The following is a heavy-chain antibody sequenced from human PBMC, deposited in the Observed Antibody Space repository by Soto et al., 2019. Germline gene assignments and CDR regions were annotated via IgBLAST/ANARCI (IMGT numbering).Heavy chain of an antibody. CDR1: GYTFTSYG. D-gene: IGHD3-9*01. J-gene: IGHJ4*02. V-gene: IGHV1-18*01. Sequence: QVQLVQSGAEVKKPGASVKVSCKASGYTFTSYGISWVRQAPGQGLEWMGWISAYNGNTDYAQKLQGRVTMTTDTSTSTAYMELRSLRSDDTAVYYCARARYFDWSHGDFDYWGQGTLVTVSS. CDR3: ARARYFDWSHGDFDY. CDR2: ISAYNGNT.